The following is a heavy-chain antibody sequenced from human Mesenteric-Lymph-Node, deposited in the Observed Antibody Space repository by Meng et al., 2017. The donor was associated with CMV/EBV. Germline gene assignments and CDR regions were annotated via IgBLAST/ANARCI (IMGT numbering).Heavy chain of an antibody. J-gene: IGHJ3*02. CDR2: IYYSGST. CDR3: ASSYDTSGLDAFDI. V-gene: IGHV4-39*07. Sequence: SETLSLTCTVSGGSISSSSYYWGWIRQPPGKGLEWIGSIYYSGSTYYNPSLKSRVTISVDTSKNQFSLKLRSVTAADTAVYYCASSYDTSGLDAFDIWGQGTMVTVSS. CDR1: GGSISSSSYY. D-gene: IGHD3-22*01.